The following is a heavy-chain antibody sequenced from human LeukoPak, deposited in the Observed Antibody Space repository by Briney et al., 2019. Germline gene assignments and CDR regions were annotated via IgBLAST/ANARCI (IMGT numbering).Heavy chain of an antibody. CDR1: GGSISSYY. Sequence: SETLSLTCTVSGGSISSYYWSWIRQPPGKGLEWIGYIYYSGSTNYNPSLKSRVTISVDTSKNQFSLKLSSVTAADTAVYYCARGPVSSATGGSFFDYWGQGTLVTVSS. CDR3: ARGPVSSATGGSFFDY. CDR2: IYYSGST. V-gene: IGHV4-59*01. J-gene: IGHJ4*02. D-gene: IGHD1-26*01.